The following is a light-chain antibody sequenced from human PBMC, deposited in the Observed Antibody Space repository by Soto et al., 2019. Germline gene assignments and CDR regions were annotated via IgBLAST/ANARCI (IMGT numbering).Light chain of an antibody. CDR1: SSNIGSNT. J-gene: IGLJ1*01. V-gene: IGLV1-44*01. CDR3: AAWDDSLEGYV. Sequence: QSVLTQSPSASGTPGQRVTISCSGSSSNIGSNTVTWYQQLPGTAPKLLLYEYNQRPSGVPDRFSGFKSGTSASLAISGLQSEDEADYYCAAWDDSLEGYVFGTGTKVTVL. CDR2: EYN.